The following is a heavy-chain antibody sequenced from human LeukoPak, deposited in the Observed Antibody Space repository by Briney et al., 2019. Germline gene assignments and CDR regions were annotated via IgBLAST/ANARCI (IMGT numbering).Heavy chain of an antibody. CDR3: ARALIMITFGGPGY. CDR1: GFTFSSYA. D-gene: IGHD3-16*01. Sequence: PGGSLRLSCAASGFTFSSYAMHWVRQAPGKGLEWVAVISYDGSNKYYADSVKGRFTISRDNSKNTLYLQMNSLRAEDTAVYYCARALIMITFGGPGYWGQGTLVTVSS. CDR2: ISYDGSNK. J-gene: IGHJ4*02. V-gene: IGHV3-30-3*01.